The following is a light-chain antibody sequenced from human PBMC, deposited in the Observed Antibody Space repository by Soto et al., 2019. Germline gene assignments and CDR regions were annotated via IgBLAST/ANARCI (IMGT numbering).Light chain of an antibody. J-gene: IGKJ1*01. CDR1: QSVGSK. CDR3: QQYNDWSPWT. V-gene: IGKV3-15*01. Sequence: EIVLTQSPATLSVSPGERVILSCRASQSVGSKLAWYQHKPGQGPRLLIYGASTRATGIPARFSGSGSGTEFTLAISSLQSEDFAVYYCQQYNDWSPWTFGQGTKVEIK. CDR2: GAS.